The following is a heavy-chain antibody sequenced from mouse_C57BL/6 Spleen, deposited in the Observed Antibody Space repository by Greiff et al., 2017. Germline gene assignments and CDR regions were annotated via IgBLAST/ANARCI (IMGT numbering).Heavy chain of an antibody. Sequence: VQLQQPGAELVKPGASVKMSCKASGYTFTSYWITWVKQRPGQGLEWIGDIYPGSGSTNYNEKFKSKATLTVDTSSSTAYMQRSSLTSEDSAVYYCARYYYDYYAMDYWGQGTSVTVSS. D-gene: IGHD2-1*01. J-gene: IGHJ4*01. V-gene: IGHV1-55*01. CDR1: GYTFTSYW. CDR2: IYPGSGST. CDR3: ARYYYDYYAMDY.